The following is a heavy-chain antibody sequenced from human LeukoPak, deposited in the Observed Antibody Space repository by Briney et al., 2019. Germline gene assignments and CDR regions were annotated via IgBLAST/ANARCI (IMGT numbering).Heavy chain of an antibody. Sequence: SETLSLTCTVSGGSISSYYWNWIRQPPGKGLEWIGYIYYTGSTNYNPSLKSRVTISVDTSKNQFSLKLSSVTAADTAVYYCARPGLWFGGYDYWGQGTLVTVSS. J-gene: IGHJ4*02. V-gene: IGHV4-59*12. D-gene: IGHD3-10*01. CDR3: ARPGLWFGGYDY. CDR1: GGSISSYY. CDR2: IYYTGST.